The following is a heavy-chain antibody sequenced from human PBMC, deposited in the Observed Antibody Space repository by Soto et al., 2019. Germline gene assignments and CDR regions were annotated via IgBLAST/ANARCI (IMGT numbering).Heavy chain of an antibody. V-gene: IGHV4-34*01. CDR3: VRIRYELPSSVLWLDP. Sequence: ETLTITCAVYGGFLSESYWTWIRQPPGKGLEWIGEINHVGCTNYNPSLKSRVTMSVDTSQNKFSLRLVSVTAADTAMYFCVRIRYELPSSVLWLDPWGQGTPVTVSS. CDR1: GGFLSESY. J-gene: IGHJ5*02. CDR2: INHVGCT. D-gene: IGHD3-16*01.